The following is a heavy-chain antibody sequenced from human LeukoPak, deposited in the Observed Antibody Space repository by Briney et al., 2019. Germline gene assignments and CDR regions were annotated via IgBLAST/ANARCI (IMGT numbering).Heavy chain of an antibody. CDR1: GGSISSYY. CDR3: ARRVSTVLGDWFDP. CDR2: IYYSGST. D-gene: IGHD5/OR15-5a*01. V-gene: IGHV4-59*01. J-gene: IGHJ5*02. Sequence: SGTLSLTCTVSGGSISSYYWSWIRQPPGKGLEWIGYIYYSGSTNYNPSLKSRVTISVDTSKNQFSLKLSSVTAADTAVYYCARRVSTVLGDWFDPWGQGTLVTVSS.